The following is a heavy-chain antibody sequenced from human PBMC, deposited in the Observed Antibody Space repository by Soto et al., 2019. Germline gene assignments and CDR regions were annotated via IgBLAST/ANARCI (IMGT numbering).Heavy chain of an antibody. CDR2: MNPNSGNT. D-gene: IGHD6-6*01. J-gene: IGHJ3*02. CDR1: GYTFTSCD. CDR3: ASTIAASGRAFDI. Sequence: AAMKVSCKASGYTFTSCDINWVRQATGQGLEWMGWMNPNSGNTGYAQKFQGRVTMTRNTSISTAYMELSSLRSEHTAVYYCASTIAASGRAFDIWGQGTLSTAS. V-gene: IGHV1-8*01.